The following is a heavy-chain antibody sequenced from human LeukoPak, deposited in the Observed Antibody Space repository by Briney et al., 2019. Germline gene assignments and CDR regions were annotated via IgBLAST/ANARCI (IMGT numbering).Heavy chain of an antibody. Sequence: ASVKVSCKASGGTFSSYAISWVRQAPGQGLEWMGWMNPNSGNTGYAQKFQGRVTMTRNTSISTAYMELSSLRSEDTAVYYCARGRNKGYCSSTSCYAQGFDPWGQGTLVTVSS. J-gene: IGHJ5*02. V-gene: IGHV1-8*02. CDR2: MNPNSGNT. CDR1: GGTFSSYA. CDR3: ARGRNKGYCSSTSCYAQGFDP. D-gene: IGHD2-2*01.